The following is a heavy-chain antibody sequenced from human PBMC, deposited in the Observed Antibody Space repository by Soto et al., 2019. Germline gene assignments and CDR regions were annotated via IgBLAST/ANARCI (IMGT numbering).Heavy chain of an antibody. D-gene: IGHD4-17*01. CDR2: INHSGST. CDR1: GGSFSGYY. V-gene: IGHV4-34*01. CDR3: ARGYGDYYYYYMDG. J-gene: IGHJ6*03. Sequence: PSETLSLTCAVYGGSFSGYYWSWIRQPPGKGLEWIGEINHSGSTNYNPSLKSRVTISVDTSKNQFSLKLSSVTAADTAVYYCARGYGDYYYYYMDGWGKGTTVT.